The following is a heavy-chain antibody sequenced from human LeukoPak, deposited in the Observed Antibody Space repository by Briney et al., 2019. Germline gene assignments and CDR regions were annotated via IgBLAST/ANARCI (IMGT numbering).Heavy chain of an antibody. V-gene: IGHV4-59*01. CDR2: IYFSGIT. CDR1: DGSIRSYY. Sequence: SETLSLTCTVSDGSIRSYYWSWIRQPPGKGLEWIGYIYFSGITNYNPSLRSRVTISIDTSKDQFSLKLSSVTAADTAVYYCASRAYPYYCGVDVWGQGTTVTVSS. CDR3: ASRAYPYYCGVDV. J-gene: IGHJ6*02.